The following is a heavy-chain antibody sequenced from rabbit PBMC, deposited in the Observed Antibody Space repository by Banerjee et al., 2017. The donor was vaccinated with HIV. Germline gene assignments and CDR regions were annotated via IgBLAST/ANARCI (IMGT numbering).Heavy chain of an antibody. CDR3: ARDHAGGDGFNLDL. D-gene: IGHD4-2*01. Sequence: QSVEESGGGLVKPGGTLTLTCKASGFSFSSTYYMCWVRQAPGKGLELIACIYTTSDTTWYASWVNGRFTISRSTSLNTVDLKMTSLTAADTATYFCARDHAGGDGFNLDLWGPGTLVTVS. V-gene: IGHV1S43*01. J-gene: IGHJ4*01. CDR2: IYTTSDTT. CDR1: GFSFSSTYY.